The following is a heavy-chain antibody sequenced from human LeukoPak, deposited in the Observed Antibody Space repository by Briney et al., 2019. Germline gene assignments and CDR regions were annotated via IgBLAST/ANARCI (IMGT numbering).Heavy chain of an antibody. CDR3: ASALGYCSSTSCYAGYYYYMDV. Sequence: PSETLSLTCTVSGGSISSYYWSWIRQPPGKGLEWIGYIYYSGSTNYNPSLKSRVTISVDTSKNQFSLKLSSVTAADTAVYYCASALGYCSSTSCYAGYYYYMDVWGKGTTVTVSS. CDR1: GGSISSYY. D-gene: IGHD2-2*01. CDR2: IYYSGST. J-gene: IGHJ6*03. V-gene: IGHV4-59*01.